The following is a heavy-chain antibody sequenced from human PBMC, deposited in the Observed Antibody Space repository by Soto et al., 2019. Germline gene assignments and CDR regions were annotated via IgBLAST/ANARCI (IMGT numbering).Heavy chain of an antibody. D-gene: IGHD6-13*01. V-gene: IGHV4-59*12. CDR1: GGSISSYY. J-gene: IGHJ4*02. CDR3: ATGQQLGY. CDR2: IYYSGST. Sequence: PSETLSLTCTVSGGSISSYYWSWSRQPPGKGLEWIGYIYYSGSTNYNPSLKSRVTISIDNSKNTVYLQMNSLRAEDTAVYYCATGQQLGYWGQGTLVTVSS.